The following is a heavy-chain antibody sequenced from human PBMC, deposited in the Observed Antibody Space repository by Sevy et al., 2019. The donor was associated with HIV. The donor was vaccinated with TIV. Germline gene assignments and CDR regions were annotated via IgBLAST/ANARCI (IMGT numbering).Heavy chain of an antibody. J-gene: IGHJ4*02. Sequence: GESLKISCKGSGYSFTSHWIGWVRHMPGKGLEWMGIIYPGDSDTSYSPSFQGQVTFSADKSISTAYLQWSSLKASDTAMYYCATSRSGYFDSSGYYIYWGQGTLVTVSS. CDR2: IYPGDSDT. CDR1: GYSFTSHW. V-gene: IGHV5-51*01. CDR3: ATSRSGYFDSSGYYIY. D-gene: IGHD3-22*01.